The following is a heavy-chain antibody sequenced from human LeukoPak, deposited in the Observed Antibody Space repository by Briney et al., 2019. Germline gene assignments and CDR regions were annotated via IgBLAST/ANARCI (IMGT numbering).Heavy chain of an antibody. CDR2: IYHSGST. J-gene: IGHJ4*02. CDR1: GGSISSGGYY. Sequence: SETLSLTCTVSGGSISSGGYYWSWIRQPPGKGLEWLGYIYHSGSTYYNPSLKSRVTISVDRSKNQFSLKLSSVTAADTAVYYCATIVRAAAASYYFDYWGQGTLVTVSS. V-gene: IGHV4-30-2*01. CDR3: ATIVRAAAASYYFDY. D-gene: IGHD6-13*01.